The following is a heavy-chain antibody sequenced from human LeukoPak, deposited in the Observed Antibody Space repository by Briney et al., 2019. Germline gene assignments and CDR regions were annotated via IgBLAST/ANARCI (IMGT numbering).Heavy chain of an antibody. V-gene: IGHV4-39*07. D-gene: IGHD5-18*01. Sequence: SETLSLTCSVSGGSISGTNYYWAWIRQPPEKGLEWIGTIYYSGSTYYNVSLKSRVTISVDTSKNQFSLNLRSVTAADTAVYYCARGDTWVDYWGQGILVTVSS. CDR3: ARGDTWVDY. CDR2: IYYSGST. CDR1: GGSISGTNYY. J-gene: IGHJ4*02.